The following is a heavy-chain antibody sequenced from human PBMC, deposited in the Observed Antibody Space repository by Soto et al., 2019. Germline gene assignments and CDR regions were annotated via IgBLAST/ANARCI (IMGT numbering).Heavy chain of an antibody. V-gene: IGHV1-3*01. D-gene: IGHD2-21*02. CDR3: ARLSCGGDCYSRQSRY. CDR1: GYTFTNYA. Sequence: QVQLVQSGAEVKKPGASVKVSCKASGYTFTNYAIHWVRQAPGQRLEWMGWINAGNGNTKYSQKFQGRVTITRDTSASTAYMDLSSLRSEDTAVYYCARLSCGGDCYSRQSRYWGQGTLVTVSS. CDR2: INAGNGNT. J-gene: IGHJ4*02.